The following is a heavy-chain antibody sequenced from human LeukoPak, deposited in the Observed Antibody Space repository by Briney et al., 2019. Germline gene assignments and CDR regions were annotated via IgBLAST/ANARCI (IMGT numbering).Heavy chain of an antibody. J-gene: IGHJ4*02. CDR1: GFAFSNQA. Sequence: GGSLRLSCAASGFAFSNQAMGWVRQAPGKGLEWVSVISDSGSITYYADSVKGRFTISRDNSKNTLFLQMNSLRAEDTAVYYCAKDARRTNGWYFIDYWGQGTLVTVSS. V-gene: IGHV3-23*01. D-gene: IGHD6-19*01. CDR3: AKDARRTNGWYFIDY. CDR2: ISDSGSIT.